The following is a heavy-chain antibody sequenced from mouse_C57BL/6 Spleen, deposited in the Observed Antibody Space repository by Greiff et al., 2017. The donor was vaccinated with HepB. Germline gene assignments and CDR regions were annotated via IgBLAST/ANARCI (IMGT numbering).Heavy chain of an antibody. J-gene: IGHJ4*01. Sequence: EVKLVESGGGLVKPGGSLKLSCAASGFTFSSYAMSWVRQTPEKRLEWVATISDGGSYTYYPDNVKGRFTISRDNAKNNLYLQMSHLKSEDTAMYYCARDRGGNYDAMDYWGQGTSVTVSS. D-gene: IGHD2-1*01. CDR1: GFTFSSYA. CDR2: ISDGGSYT. V-gene: IGHV5-4*01. CDR3: ARDRGGNYDAMDY.